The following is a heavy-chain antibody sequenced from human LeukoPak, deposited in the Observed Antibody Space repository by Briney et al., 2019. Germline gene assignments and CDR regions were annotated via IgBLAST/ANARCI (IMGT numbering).Heavy chain of an antibody. CDR1: GFTFSDYN. D-gene: IGHD2-15*01. CDR3: ARVLRYCSGGNCYSGGLGYMDV. J-gene: IGHJ6*03. V-gene: IGHV3-11*01. Sequence: PGGSLRLSCAASGFTFSDYNMRWIRQAPGRGVEWGSSISRSGSTKYYADYVKGRFTISRDNAKNSLFLQMNSLRAEDTAVYYCARVLRYCSGGNCYSGGLGYMDVWGKGTTVTISS. CDR2: ISRSGSTK.